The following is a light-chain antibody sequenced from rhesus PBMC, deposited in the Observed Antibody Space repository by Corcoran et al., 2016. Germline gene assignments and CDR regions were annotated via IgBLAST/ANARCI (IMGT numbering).Light chain of an antibody. Sequence: QVILTQSPATLSLSPGERATLSCRASQSVSSYLSWSQQKPGQAPRLLKYGASSRATGIPASFSCSGSGTDLPLTSSSLEPEDVGVYHCDQHSSGYSFGHGTKVEIK. CDR2: GAS. CDR3: DQHSSGYS. CDR1: QSVSSY. V-gene: IGKV3-10*01. J-gene: IGKJ2*01.